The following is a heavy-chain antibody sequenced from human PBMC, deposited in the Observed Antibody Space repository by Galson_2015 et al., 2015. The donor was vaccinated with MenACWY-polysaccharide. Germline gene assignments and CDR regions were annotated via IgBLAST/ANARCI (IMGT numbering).Heavy chain of an antibody. V-gene: IGHV3-74*01. CDR2: IKSDGSST. D-gene: IGHD5-12*01. CDR1: GFTFSTYW. CDR3: ARGYSGYV. J-gene: IGHJ4*02. Sequence: SLRLSCAASGFTFSTYWMHWVRHAPGKALVWVSRIKSDGSSTSYADSVKGRFTISRDNAKNTLYLQMNSLRAEDTAVYYCARGYSGYVWGQGTLFTVSS.